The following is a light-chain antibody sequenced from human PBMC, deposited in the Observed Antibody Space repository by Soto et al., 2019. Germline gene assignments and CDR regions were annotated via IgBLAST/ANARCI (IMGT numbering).Light chain of an antibody. CDR1: QSVSSSY. CDR2: GAA. V-gene: IGKV3-20*01. CDR3: HQYNNWPSLT. J-gene: IGKJ1*01. Sequence: EIVLTQSPGTLSLSPGERATLSCRASQSVSSSYLALYQQKPVQAPRLLIYGAASRATGIPASFSGSGSGAEFTPTISSLQPEDFAVYYCHQYNNWPSLTFGQGTKVDIK.